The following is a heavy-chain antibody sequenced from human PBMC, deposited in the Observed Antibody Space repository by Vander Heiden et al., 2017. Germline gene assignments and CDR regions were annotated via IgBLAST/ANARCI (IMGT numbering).Heavy chain of an antibody. CDR1: GFTFADYA. D-gene: IGHD4-17*01. CDR2: ISWNSGSI. V-gene: IGHV3-9*01. Sequence: EVRLVESGGGLVQPGRSLRLSCAASGFTFADYAMHWVRQAPGKGLEWVSGISWNSGSIDYADSVKGRFTISRDNAKNSLYLQMNSLRTEDTAFYYCAKAGGGGDYPLNYFDYWGQGNLVTVSS. CDR3: AKAGGGGDYPLNYFDY. J-gene: IGHJ4*02.